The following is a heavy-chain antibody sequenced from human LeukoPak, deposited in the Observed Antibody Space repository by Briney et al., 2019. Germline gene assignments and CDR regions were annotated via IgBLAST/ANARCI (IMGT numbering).Heavy chain of an antibody. CDR3: ARERDYGGNWDYFDY. D-gene: IGHD4-23*01. CDR1: GFTFTTYT. Sequence: GGSLRLSCAASGFTFTTYTMNWVRQAPGKGLEWVSSISSTSSYIYYADSVRGRFTISRDNPKNSLYLQMNSLRAEDTAVYYCARERDYGGNWDYFDYWGQGTLLAVSS. V-gene: IGHV3-21*01. CDR2: ISSTSSYI. J-gene: IGHJ4*02.